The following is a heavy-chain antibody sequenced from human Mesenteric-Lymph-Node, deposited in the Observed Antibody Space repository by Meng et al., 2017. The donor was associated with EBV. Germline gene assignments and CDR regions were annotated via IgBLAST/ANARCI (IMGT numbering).Heavy chain of an antibody. Sequence: QVQLVQSGAGVKKPGALGKVSCKASGYTFTSYDINWVRQATGQGLEWMGWMNPNSGNTGYAQKFQGRVTMTRNTSISTAYMELSSLRSEDTAVYYCARVHQRWLQIPYDYWGQGTLVTVFS. J-gene: IGHJ4*02. V-gene: IGHV1-8*01. CDR1: GYTFTSYD. CDR3: ARVHQRWLQIPYDY. CDR2: MNPNSGNT. D-gene: IGHD5-24*01.